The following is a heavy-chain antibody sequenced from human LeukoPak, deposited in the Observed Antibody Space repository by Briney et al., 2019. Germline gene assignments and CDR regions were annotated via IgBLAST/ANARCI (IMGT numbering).Heavy chain of an antibody. CDR2: IYYSGCT. J-gene: IGHJ4*02. CDR3: ARERSIDYDSSGYYYEGGGY. D-gene: IGHD3-22*01. CDR1: GGSISSGGYS. V-gene: IGHV4-30-4*07. Sequence: SQTLSLTCAVSGGSISSGGYSWSWIRQPPGKGLEWIGCIYYSGCTYYNPSLKSRVTISVDTSKNQSSLKLSSVTAADTAVYYCARERSIDYDSSGYYYEGGGYWGQGTLVTVSS.